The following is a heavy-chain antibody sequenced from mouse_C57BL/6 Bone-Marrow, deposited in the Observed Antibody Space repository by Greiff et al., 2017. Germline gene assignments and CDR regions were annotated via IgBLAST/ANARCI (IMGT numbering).Heavy chain of an antibody. Sequence: VQLKESGPGMVKPSQSLSLTCTVTGYSITSGYDWHWIRHFPGNKLEWMGYISYSGSTNYNPSLKSRISITHDTSKNHFFLKLNSVTTEDTATYYCASYYFGYFDVWGTGTTVTVSS. J-gene: IGHJ1*03. V-gene: IGHV3-1*01. CDR1: GYSITSGYD. D-gene: IGHD1-1*01. CDR3: ASYYFGYFDV. CDR2: ISYSGST.